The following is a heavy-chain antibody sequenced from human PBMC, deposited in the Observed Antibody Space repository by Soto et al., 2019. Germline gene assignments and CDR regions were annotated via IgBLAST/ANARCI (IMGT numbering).Heavy chain of an antibody. CDR2: IYYSGST. CDR3: ARQGYDFWSGYGYYFDY. J-gene: IGHJ4*02. D-gene: IGHD3-3*01. Sequence: QLQLQESGPGLVKPSETLSLTCTVSGGSISSSSYYWGWIRQPPGKGLEWIGSIYYSGSTYYNPSLKSRVTISVDTSKNQFSLKLSSVTAADTAVYYCARQGYDFWSGYGYYFDYWGQGTLVTVSS. CDR1: GGSISSSSYY. V-gene: IGHV4-39*01.